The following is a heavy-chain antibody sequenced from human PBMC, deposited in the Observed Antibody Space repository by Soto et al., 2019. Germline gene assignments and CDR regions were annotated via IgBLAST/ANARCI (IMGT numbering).Heavy chain of an antibody. CDR3: ARAEAVAGPYYFDY. Sequence: GGSLRLSCAASGVSFSISAMHWVRQAPGKGLEWVAVISYDGSIKYYADSVKGRFTISRDNSKNTLYLQMNSLRADDTAVYYCARAEAVAGPYYFDYWGQGTLVTVSS. J-gene: IGHJ4*02. CDR2: ISYDGSIK. V-gene: IGHV3-30-3*01. D-gene: IGHD6-19*01. CDR1: GVSFSISA.